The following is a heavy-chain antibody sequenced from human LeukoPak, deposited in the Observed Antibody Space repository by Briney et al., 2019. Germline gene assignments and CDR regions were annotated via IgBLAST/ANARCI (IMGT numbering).Heavy chain of an antibody. CDR2: ISSSGGST. J-gene: IGHJ4*02. CDR3: AKTFTGASSYFDY. V-gene: IGHV3-23*01. Sequence: GGSLRLSCAASGFTFSSYAMSWVRQAPGKGLEWVSTISSSGGSTYYADSVKGRFTISRDNSKNTLYLQMNSLRAEDTAVYYCAKTFTGASSYFDYWGQGTLVTVSS. D-gene: IGHD3-10*01. CDR1: GFTFSSYA.